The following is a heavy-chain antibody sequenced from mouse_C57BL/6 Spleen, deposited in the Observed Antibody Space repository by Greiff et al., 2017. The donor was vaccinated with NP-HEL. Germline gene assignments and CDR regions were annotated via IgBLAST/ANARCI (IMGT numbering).Heavy chain of an antibody. J-gene: IGHJ1*03. Sequence: VKLQQPGAELVRPGSSVKLSCKASGYTFTSYWMHWVKQRPIQGLEWIGNIDPSDSETHYNQKFKDKATLTVDKSSSTAYMQLSSLTSEDSAVYYCARRWYHWYFDVWGTGTTVTVSS. D-gene: IGHD1-1*02. CDR3: ARRWYHWYFDV. CDR2: IDPSDSET. CDR1: GYTFTSYW. V-gene: IGHV1-52*01.